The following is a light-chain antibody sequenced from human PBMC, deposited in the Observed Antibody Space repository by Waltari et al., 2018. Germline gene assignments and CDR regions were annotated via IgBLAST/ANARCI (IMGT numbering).Light chain of an antibody. Sequence: DIQLTQSPSSLSASAGDRVTITCRARQGVGDSVAWYQQKPGKPPTLLLYGASTLHSGVPSRFSGSGSETDFTLTISSLQPEDVATYYCQKYNIAPRTFGPGTKVEIK. CDR3: QKYNIAPRT. J-gene: IGKJ1*01. V-gene: IGKV1-27*01. CDR1: QGVGDS. CDR2: GAS.